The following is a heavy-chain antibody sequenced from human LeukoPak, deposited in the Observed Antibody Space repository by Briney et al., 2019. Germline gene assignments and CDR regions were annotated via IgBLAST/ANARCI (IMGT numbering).Heavy chain of an antibody. J-gene: IGHJ4*02. CDR2: INPNSGGT. CDR1: GYTFTGYY. D-gene: IGHD1-26*01. Sequence: ASVKVSCKASGYTFTGYYMHWVRQAPGQGLEWMGWINPNSGGTNYAQKFQGRVTMTRDTSISTACMELSRLRSDDTAVYYCAREVGSYYLSPIDYWGQGTLVTVSS. CDR3: AREVGSYYLSPIDY. V-gene: IGHV1-2*02.